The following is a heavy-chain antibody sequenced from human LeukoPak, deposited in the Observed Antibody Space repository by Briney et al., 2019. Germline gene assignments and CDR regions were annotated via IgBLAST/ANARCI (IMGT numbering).Heavy chain of an antibody. CDR1: GFTFSSYA. Sequence: GGSLRLSCAASGFTFSSYAMSWVRQAPGKGLEWVSAISGSGGSTYYADSVKGRFTISRDNSKNTLYLQMNSLRAEDTAVYYCAAYQSSDYVGYGAFDIWGQGTMVTVSS. V-gene: IGHV3-23*01. CDR3: AAYQSSDYVGYGAFDI. J-gene: IGHJ3*02. D-gene: IGHD4-17*01. CDR2: ISGSGGST.